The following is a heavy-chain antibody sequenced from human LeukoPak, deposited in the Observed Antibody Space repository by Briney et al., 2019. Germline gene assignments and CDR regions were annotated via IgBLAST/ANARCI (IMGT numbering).Heavy chain of an antibody. J-gene: IGHJ6*03. Sequence: ASVKVSCKASGYTFTGYYMHWVRQAPGHGLEWMGWINPNSGVTNYAQKLQGRVTITRDTSIDTAYMQLSRLRSDDTAVYYCAKDRYGDYEAPFHYYMDAWGRGTTVTVSS. V-gene: IGHV1-2*02. D-gene: IGHD5-12*01. CDR1: GYTFTGYY. CDR2: INPNSGVT. CDR3: AKDRYGDYEAPFHYYMDA.